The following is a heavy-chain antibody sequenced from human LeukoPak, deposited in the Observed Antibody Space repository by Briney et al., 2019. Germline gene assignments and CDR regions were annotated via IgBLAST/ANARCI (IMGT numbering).Heavy chain of an antibody. CDR3: ARWHYGSGSYYNN. D-gene: IGHD3-10*01. CDR1: GGSISSGNW. CDR2: IYHSGRT. Sequence: NPSGTLSLTCAVSGGSISSGNWWSWVRQPPGKGLEWIGEIYHSGRTNYNPSLKSRVTISVDTSKNQFSLKLSSVTAADTAVYYCARWHYGSGSYYNNWGQGTLVTVSS. J-gene: IGHJ4*02. V-gene: IGHV4-4*02.